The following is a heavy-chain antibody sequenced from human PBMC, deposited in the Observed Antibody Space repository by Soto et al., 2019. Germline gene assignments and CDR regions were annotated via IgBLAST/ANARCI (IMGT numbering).Heavy chain of an antibody. CDR2: ISYDGSNK. J-gene: IGHJ5*02. CDR3: APDWFDP. Sequence: PGGSLRLSCAASGFTFSSYGMHWVRQAPGKGLEWVAVISYDGSNKYYADSVKGRFTISRDNSMNTLYLQMNSLRVEDTAVYYCAPDWFDPWGQGTLVTVAS. CDR1: GFTFSSYG. V-gene: IGHV3-30*03.